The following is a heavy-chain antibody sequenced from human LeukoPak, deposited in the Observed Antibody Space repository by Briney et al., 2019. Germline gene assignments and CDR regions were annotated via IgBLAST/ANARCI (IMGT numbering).Heavy chain of an antibody. Sequence: SQTLSLTCTVSGGSISSGSYYWSWIRQPPGKGLEWIGYIYYSGSTNYNPSLKSRVTISVDTSKNQFSLKLSSVTAADTAVYYCARRGDTAMVPDAFDIWGQGTMVTVSS. J-gene: IGHJ3*02. D-gene: IGHD5-18*01. CDR3: ARRGDTAMVPDAFDI. CDR1: GGSISSGSYY. CDR2: IYYSGST. V-gene: IGHV4-61*01.